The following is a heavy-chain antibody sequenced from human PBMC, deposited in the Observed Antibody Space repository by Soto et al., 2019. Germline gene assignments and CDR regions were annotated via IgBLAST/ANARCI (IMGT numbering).Heavy chain of an antibody. J-gene: IGHJ6*02. V-gene: IGHV1-3*01. CDR1: GYSFTTHI. Sequence: QVPLVQSGAEVKQPGASVRVSCKASGYSFTTHIMHWVRQAPGQRLEWMGWINPGNGDTRFAPKFQDRVTVTRDTPASTAYMELSSLRSEDTALSYCARDRCISIIVHLGSMDVWGQGTTVTVSS. D-gene: IGHD3-22*01. CDR3: ARDRCISIIVHLGSMDV. CDR2: INPGNGDT.